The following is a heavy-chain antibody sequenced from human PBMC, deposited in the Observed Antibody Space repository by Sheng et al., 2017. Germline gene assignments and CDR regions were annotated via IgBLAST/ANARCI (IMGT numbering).Heavy chain of an antibody. CDR2: ITTSGTMV. D-gene: IGHD2-15*01. CDR3: ARDRGYCSRSNCGFYGMDF. V-gene: IGHV3-48*03. Sequence: EVQLVESGGRLVQPGGSLRLSCAASGFSFKDYGMNWVRQAPGKGLEWLSYITTSGTMVKYADSVKGRFTISRDDATDSLNLQMTGLRVEDTAVYYCARDRGYCSRSNCGFYGMDFWDQGP. CDR1: GFSFKDYG. J-gene: IGHJ6*02.